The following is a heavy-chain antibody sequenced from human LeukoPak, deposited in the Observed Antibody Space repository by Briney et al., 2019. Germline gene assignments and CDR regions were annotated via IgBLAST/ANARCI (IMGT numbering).Heavy chain of an antibody. CDR2: INHSGST. Sequence: SETLSLTCAVYGGSFSGYYWSWIRQPPGKGLEWIGEINHSGSTNYNPSLKSRVTISVDTSKNQFSLKLSSVTAADTAVYYCARVGILGAFDIWGQGTMVTVSS. CDR3: ARVGILGAFDI. J-gene: IGHJ3*02. V-gene: IGHV4-34*09. D-gene: IGHD6-13*01. CDR1: GGSFSGYY.